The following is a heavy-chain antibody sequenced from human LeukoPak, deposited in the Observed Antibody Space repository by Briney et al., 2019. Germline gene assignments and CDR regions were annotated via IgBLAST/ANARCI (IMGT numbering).Heavy chain of an antibody. V-gene: IGHV1-46*01. CDR1: GYTFTCYY. Sequence: ASVKVSCKASGYTFTCYYMHWVRQAPGQGLEWMGIINPSGGSTSYAQKFQGRVTMTRDTSTSTVYMELSSLRSEDTAVYYCARLSPGGVFDYWGQGTLVTVSS. CDR3: ARLSPGGVFDY. J-gene: IGHJ4*02. D-gene: IGHD3-16*01. CDR2: INPSGGST.